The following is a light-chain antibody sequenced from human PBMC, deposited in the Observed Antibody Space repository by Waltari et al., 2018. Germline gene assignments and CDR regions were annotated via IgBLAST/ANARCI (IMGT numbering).Light chain of an antibody. Sequence: QAALTQPRSVSGSPGQSVTISCTGTSSYIGGYNFVSWYQQHPGTATKLMIYEVSKRPPGVLDRFSGSKSGNTASLTVSGLQAEDDADYYCCSYAGSDTWVFGGGTRLTVL. CDR3: CSYAGSDTWV. V-gene: IGLV2-11*01. CDR2: EVS. J-gene: IGLJ2*01. CDR1: SSYIGGYNF.